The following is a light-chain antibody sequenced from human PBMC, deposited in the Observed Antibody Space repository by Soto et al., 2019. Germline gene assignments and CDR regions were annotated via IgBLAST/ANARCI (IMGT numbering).Light chain of an antibody. J-gene: IGKJ5*01. CDR3: QQYDNLPIT. Sequence: DIHMTQSRSSLSASIGDRVTITCQASQDISNYLNWYQQKPGKAPKLLSYDASNLETGVPSRFSGSGSGTDFTFTISSLKPEDIETYYCQQYDNLPITFGQGTRLEIK. CDR1: QDISNY. CDR2: DAS. V-gene: IGKV1-33*01.